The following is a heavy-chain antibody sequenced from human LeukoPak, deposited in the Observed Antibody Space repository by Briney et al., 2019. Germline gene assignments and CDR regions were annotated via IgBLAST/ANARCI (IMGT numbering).Heavy chain of an antibody. CDR3: ARHREGNGWPFDY. CDR2: IYYSGST. CDR1: GGSISRYY. D-gene: IGHD6-19*01. J-gene: IGHJ4*02. Sequence: SETLSLTCTVSGGSISRYYWSWIRQPPGKALEWIGYIYYSGSTKYNPSLKSRVTISLDTSENQFSLELSSVTAADTAVYYCARHREGNGWPFDYWGQGTLVTVSS. V-gene: IGHV4-59*08.